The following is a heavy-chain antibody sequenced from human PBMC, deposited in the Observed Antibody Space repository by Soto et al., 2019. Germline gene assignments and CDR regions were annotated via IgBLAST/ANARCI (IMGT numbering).Heavy chain of an antibody. J-gene: IGHJ6*02. CDR2: IWYDGSNK. V-gene: IGHV3-33*01. CDR3: ARDLARFGDNYDGMDD. CDR1: GFTFSSYG. Sequence: QVQLVESGGGVVQPGRSLRLSCAASGFTFSSYGMHWVRQAPGKGLEWVAVIWYDGSNKYYADSVKGRFTISRDNSKNTLYLQMNSLRAEDTAVYYCARDLARFGDNYDGMDDWGQGTTVTVSS. D-gene: IGHD3-16*01.